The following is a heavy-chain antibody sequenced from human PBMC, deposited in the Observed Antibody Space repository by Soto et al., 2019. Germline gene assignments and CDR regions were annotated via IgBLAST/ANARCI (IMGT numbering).Heavy chain of an antibody. CDR2: MYYSGIT. Sequence: QVQLQESGPRLVKSSQTLYLTCTVSGGSINSGDYYWSWIRQSPGKGLEWVGYMYYSGITDYNASFKSRITMSMDTSKTKFSLKLNSVPAADTAVYFCARWSGVGVAGMDVWGQGTTVTVSS. J-gene: IGHJ6*02. CDR1: GGSINSGDYY. D-gene: IGHD3-10*01. V-gene: IGHV4-30-4*01. CDR3: ARWSGVGVAGMDV.